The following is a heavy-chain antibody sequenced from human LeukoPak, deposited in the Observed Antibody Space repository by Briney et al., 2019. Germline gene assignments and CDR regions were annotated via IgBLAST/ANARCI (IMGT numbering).Heavy chain of an antibody. J-gene: IGHJ4*02. CDR3: ARRVAVTSRYYFDY. CDR1: GDSISSSNW. CDR2: IYHSGST. D-gene: IGHD6-19*01. Sequence: PSGTRSLTCAVSGDSISSSNWWTWVRQPPGKGLEWIGEIYHSGSTNYNPSLKSRVTISVDTSKNQFSLKLNSVTAADTAVYCCARRVAVTSRYYFDYWGQGTLVTVSS. V-gene: IGHV4-4*01.